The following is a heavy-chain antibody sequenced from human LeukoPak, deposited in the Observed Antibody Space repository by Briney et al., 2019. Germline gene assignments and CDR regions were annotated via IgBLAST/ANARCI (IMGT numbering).Heavy chain of an antibody. D-gene: IGHD3-22*01. V-gene: IGHV3-48*01. CDR2: ISSSSSTI. CDR3: ACMYYYDSSAYFDY. CDR1: GFTFSSYS. Sequence: GGSLRLSCAASGFTFSSYSMNWVRQAPGKGLEWVSYISSSSSTIYYADSVKGRFTISRDNAKNSLYLQMNSLRAEDTAVYYCACMYYYDSSAYFDYWGQGTLVTVSS. J-gene: IGHJ4*02.